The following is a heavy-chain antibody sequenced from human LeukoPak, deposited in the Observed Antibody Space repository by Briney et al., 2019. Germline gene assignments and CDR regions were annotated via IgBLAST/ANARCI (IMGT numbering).Heavy chain of an antibody. CDR1: GGSISSSNW. V-gene: IGHV4-4*02. D-gene: IGHD5-12*01. J-gene: IGHJ5*02. CDR3: ASSYSGYDS. CDR2: IYHSGST. Sequence: SETLSLTCAVSGGSISSSNWWSWVRPPSGKGLEWIGEIYHSGSTHYNPSLKSRVTISVDKSKNQFSLKLSSVTAADTAVYYCASSYSGYDSWGQGTLVTVSS.